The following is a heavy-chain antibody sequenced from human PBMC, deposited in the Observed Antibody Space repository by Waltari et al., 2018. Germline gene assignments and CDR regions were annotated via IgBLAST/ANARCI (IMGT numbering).Heavy chain of an antibody. V-gene: IGHV1-2*02. J-gene: IGHJ4*02. Sequence: QVQLVQSGAEVKKPGASVKVSCKASGYTFTGYYMHWVRQAHGQGLDGMGWINPNSGGTNYAQKFQGRFTMTRDTSISTAYMELSRLRSDDTAVYYCARIDYYGSGSYGYYFDYWGQGTLVTVSS. D-gene: IGHD3-10*01. CDR1: GYTFTGYY. CDR3: ARIDYYGSGSYGYYFDY. CDR2: INPNSGGT.